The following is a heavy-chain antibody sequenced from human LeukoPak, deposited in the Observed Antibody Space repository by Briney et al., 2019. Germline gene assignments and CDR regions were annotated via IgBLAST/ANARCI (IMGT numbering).Heavy chain of an antibody. J-gene: IGHJ4*02. Sequence: SETLSLTCAVYGGSFRGHFWTWIRQPPGKGLEWIGESTHSGSTNYNPPLKSRVTISVDTSKNQFSLRLTSVTAADTAVYHCARGRTGAAALDFWGPGTLVTVSS. CDR3: ARGRTGAAALDF. V-gene: IGHV4-34*01. CDR1: GGSFRGHF. CDR2: STHSGST. D-gene: IGHD2-2*01.